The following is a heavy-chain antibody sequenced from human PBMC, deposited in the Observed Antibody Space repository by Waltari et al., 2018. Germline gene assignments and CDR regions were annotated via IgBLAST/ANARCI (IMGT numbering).Heavy chain of an antibody. CDR3: ARGYGSGSYYNHFDY. CDR1: GYSIRSGYY. J-gene: IGHJ4*02. CDR2: IYHSGST. V-gene: IGHV4-38-2*01. D-gene: IGHD3-10*01. Sequence: QVQLQESGPGLVKPSATLSLTCAVSGYSIRSGYYWAWRRPPPGKWLEWIVSIYHSGSTYYNPSLKSRVTISVDTSKNQLSLKLSSVTAADTAVYYCARGYGSGSYYNHFDYWGQGTLVTVSS.